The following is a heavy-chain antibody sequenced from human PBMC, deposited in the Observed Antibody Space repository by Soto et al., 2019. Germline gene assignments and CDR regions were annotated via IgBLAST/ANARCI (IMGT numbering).Heavy chain of an antibody. CDR1: GFTFSSHS. D-gene: IGHD5-18*01. CDR3: ARAIRGFSYVVDY. J-gene: IGHJ4*02. CDR2: ISGSGATK. V-gene: IGHV3-48*02. Sequence: GGSLRLACAASGFTFSSHSINWVRQAPGKGLEWVSYISGSGATKYYADSVKGRLTISRDNARNSLYLQMSSLSDEDTAVYYCARAIRGFSYVVDYWGQGTLVTVS.